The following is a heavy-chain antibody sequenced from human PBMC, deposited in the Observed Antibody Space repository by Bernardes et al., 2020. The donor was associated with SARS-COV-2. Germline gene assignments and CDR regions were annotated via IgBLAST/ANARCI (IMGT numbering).Heavy chain of an antibody. D-gene: IGHD2-8*01. CDR1: GFTFSNYW. CDR2: IKQDGSEK. Sequence: GSLRLSCIASGFTFSNYWMSWVRQAPGKGLEWVANIKQDGSEKYYVDSVKGRFTISRDNAKNSVYLQMSSLRAEDTAVYYCAKDLYTKNMGYYYNGRDVWGQGTTFT. V-gene: IGHV3-7*01. J-gene: IGHJ6*02. CDR3: AKDLYTKNMGYYYNGRDV.